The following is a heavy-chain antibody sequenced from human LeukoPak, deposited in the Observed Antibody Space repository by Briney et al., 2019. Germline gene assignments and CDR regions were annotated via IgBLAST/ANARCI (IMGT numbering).Heavy chain of an antibody. J-gene: IGHJ4*02. Sequence: SETLSLTCTVSGGSISSYYWSWIRQPPGKGLEWIGYIYYSGSTNYNPSLKSRVTISVDTSKNQFSLKLSSVTAADTPVYYCAREEVVVAVFDYWGQRTLVTVSS. CDR1: GGSISSYY. V-gene: IGHV4-59*12. CDR3: AREEVVVAVFDY. CDR2: IYYSGST. D-gene: IGHD2-15*01.